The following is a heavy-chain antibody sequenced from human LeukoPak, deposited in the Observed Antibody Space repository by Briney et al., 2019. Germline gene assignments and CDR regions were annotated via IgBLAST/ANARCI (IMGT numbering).Heavy chain of an antibody. V-gene: IGHV3-30*02. J-gene: IGHJ6*03. CDR2: IRYDGSNK. D-gene: IGHD2-2*01. CDR3: AKDWAIAGSYYCMDV. Sequence: PGGSLRLSCTVSGFSLSSYAMSWVRQAPGKGLEWVAFIRYDGSNKYYADSVKGRFTISRDNSKNTLYLQMNSLRAEDTAVYYCAKDWAIAGSYYCMDVWGKGTTVTISS. CDR1: GFSLSSYA.